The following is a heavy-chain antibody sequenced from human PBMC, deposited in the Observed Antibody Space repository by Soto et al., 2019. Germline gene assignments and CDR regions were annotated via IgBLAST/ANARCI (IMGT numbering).Heavy chain of an antibody. Sequence: QVHLVQSGAEVKKPGASVKVSCKGSGYGFTTDGITWVRQAPGQGLEWMAWISAHNGNTNYAQKLQGRVTVPRDTSPSTAYMELRRLTSDDTAVYYWARGRYGDYWGQGALVTVSS. CDR1: GYGFTTDG. CDR2: ISAHNGNT. V-gene: IGHV1-18*01. J-gene: IGHJ4*02. D-gene: IGHD1-1*01. CDR3: ARGRYGDY.